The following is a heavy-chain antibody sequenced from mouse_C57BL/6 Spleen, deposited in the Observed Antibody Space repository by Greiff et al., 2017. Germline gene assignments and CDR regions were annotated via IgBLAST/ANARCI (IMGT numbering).Heavy chain of an antibody. CDR3: TTGYYGSGYRFAY. V-gene: IGHV14-4*01. CDR2: IDPENGDT. D-gene: IGHD1-1*01. CDR1: GFTFTDDY. J-gene: IGHJ3*01. Sequence: VQLQQSGAELVRPGASVKLSCTASGFTFTDDYMHWVKQRPEQGLEWIGWIDPENGDTEYASKFQGKATITADTSSNTAYLQRSSLTSEDTAVYYCTTGYYGSGYRFAYWGQGTLVTVSA.